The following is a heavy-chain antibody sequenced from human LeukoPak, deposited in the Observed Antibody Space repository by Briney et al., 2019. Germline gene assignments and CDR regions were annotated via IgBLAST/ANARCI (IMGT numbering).Heavy chain of an antibody. D-gene: IGHD2-2*02. CDR2: ISSSGSYI. V-gene: IGHV3-21*01. CDR3: ARERRNTPYFDD. Sequence: PGGSLRLSCAASGFTFSSYSMNWVRQAPGKGLEWVSSISSSGSYIYYADSVKGRFTISRDNAKNSLYLQMNSLRAEDAAVYYCARERRNTPYFDDWGQGPLVTASS. J-gene: IGHJ4*02. CDR1: GFTFSSYS.